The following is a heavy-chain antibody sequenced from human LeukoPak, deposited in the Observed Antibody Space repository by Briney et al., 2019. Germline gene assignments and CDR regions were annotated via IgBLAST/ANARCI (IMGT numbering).Heavy chain of an antibody. J-gene: IGHJ3*02. D-gene: IGHD1-1*01. CDR1: GYSISSGYY. Sequence: PSETLSLTCTVSGYSISSGYYRGWIRQPPGKGLEWIGSIYHSGSTYYNPSLKSRVTISVDTSKNQFSLELSSVTAADTAVYYCARDRAGKDAFDIWGQGTMVTVSS. CDR2: IYHSGST. CDR3: ARDRAGKDAFDI. V-gene: IGHV4-38-2*02.